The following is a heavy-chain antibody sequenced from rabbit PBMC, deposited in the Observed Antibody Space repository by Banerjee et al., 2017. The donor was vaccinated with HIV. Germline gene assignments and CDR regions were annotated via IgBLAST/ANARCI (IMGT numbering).Heavy chain of an antibody. J-gene: IGHJ4*01. CDR1: GFSFSSSYY. V-gene: IGHV1S40*01. CDR2: IYTGDGNT. D-gene: IGHD2-1*01. Sequence: QSLEESGGDLVKPGASLTLTCTASGFSFSSSYYMCWVRQAPGKGLEWIACIYTGDGNTYYASWAKGRFTISLDNAQNTVFLQMTSLTAADTATYFCARDGYDDYGNVNAFKLWGQGTLVTVS. CDR3: ARDGYDDYGNVNAFKL.